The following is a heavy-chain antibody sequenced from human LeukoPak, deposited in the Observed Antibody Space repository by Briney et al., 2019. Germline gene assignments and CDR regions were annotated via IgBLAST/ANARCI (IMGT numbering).Heavy chain of an antibody. J-gene: IGHJ4*02. D-gene: IGHD6-13*01. CDR3: AKAHTSSWFLSDY. Sequence: GGSLRLSCTASGFAFSSYAMSWVRQAPGKGLEWVSGISGSGSSTYYADSVKGRFTISRDNSKNTLYLQMNSLRAEDTAVYYCAKAHTSSWFLSDYWGQGTPVAVSS. CDR1: GFAFSSYA. CDR2: ISGSGSST. V-gene: IGHV3-23*01.